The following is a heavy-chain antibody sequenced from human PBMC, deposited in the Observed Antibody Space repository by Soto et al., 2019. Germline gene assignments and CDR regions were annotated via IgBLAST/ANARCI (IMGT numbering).Heavy chain of an antibody. J-gene: IGHJ3*02. CDR3: ARPYVEVAVNDAFEI. V-gene: IGHV3-23*01. CDR2: IGTHADTT. Sequence: EVQLLESGGGLVQPGGSLRLSCAASGFTFSTYALTWVRQAPGKGLEWVSSIGTHADTTYYVDSVKGRFSISRDNSKNTVYLQMSSLSAEDTAVYYCARPYVEVAVNDAFEIWGRGTMVTVSS. CDR1: GFTFSTYA. D-gene: IGHD3-16*01.